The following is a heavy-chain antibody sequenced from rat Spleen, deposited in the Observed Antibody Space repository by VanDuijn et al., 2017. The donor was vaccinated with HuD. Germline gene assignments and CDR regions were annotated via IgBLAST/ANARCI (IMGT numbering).Heavy chain of an antibody. D-gene: IGHD1-4*01. J-gene: IGHJ2*01. CDR3: TTLPYY. V-gene: IGHV5-7*01. CDR2: ISYDGSST. Sequence: EVQLVESGGGLVQPGRSLKLSCAASGFTFNDYYLAWVRQAPKKGLEWVATISYDGSSTYYRDSVKGRFTISRDNAKSTLYLQMDSLRSEDTATYYCTTLPYYWGQGVMVTVSS. CDR1: GFTFNDYY.